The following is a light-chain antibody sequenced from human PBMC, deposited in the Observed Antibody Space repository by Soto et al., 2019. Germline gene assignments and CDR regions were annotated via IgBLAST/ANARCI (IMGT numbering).Light chain of an antibody. Sequence: DIQMTQSPSTLSASVGDRVTITCRASQSIINWLGWYQQKPGKAPKLLIYKASSLESGVPSRFSGSGSGTDFTLTTNRLQPDDFATYYCQQYNSLPWTFGQGTKVDIK. J-gene: IGKJ1*01. CDR3: QQYNSLPWT. V-gene: IGKV1-5*03. CDR2: KAS. CDR1: QSIINW.